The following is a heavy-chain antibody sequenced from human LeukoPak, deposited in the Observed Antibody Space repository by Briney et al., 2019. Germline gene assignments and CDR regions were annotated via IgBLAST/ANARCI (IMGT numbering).Heavy chain of an antibody. Sequence: AGGSLRLSCTASGFTFGDYAMSWVRQAPGKGLEWVGFIRSKAYGGTTEYAASVKGRFTISRDDSKSIAYLQMNSLKTEDTAVYYCTREGFYSSGRGIDYWGQGTLVTVSS. CDR3: TREGFYSSGRGIDY. V-gene: IGHV3-49*04. CDR1: GFTFGDYA. CDR2: IRSKAYGGTT. J-gene: IGHJ4*02. D-gene: IGHD6-19*01.